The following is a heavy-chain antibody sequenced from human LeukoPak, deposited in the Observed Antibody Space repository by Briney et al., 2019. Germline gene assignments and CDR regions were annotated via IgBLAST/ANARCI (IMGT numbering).Heavy chain of an antibody. J-gene: IGHJ4*02. D-gene: IGHD5-12*01. CDR2: IFPSGGEI. CDR1: GFTFSTFA. Sequence: GGSLRLSCEASGFTFSTFAMIWVRQPPGKGMEWVSSIFPSGGEIHYADSVRGRFTISRDNAKNSLYLQMNSLRAEDTAVYYCARAKRGGYDYFDYWGQGTLVTVSS. CDR3: ARAKRGGYDYFDY. V-gene: IGHV3-21*01.